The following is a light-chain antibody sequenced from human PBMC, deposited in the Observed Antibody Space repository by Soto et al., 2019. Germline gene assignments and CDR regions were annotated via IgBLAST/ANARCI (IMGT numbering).Light chain of an antibody. CDR3: MQRIEFPLT. CDR1: QILLDSDDGNTY. CDR2: TVS. V-gene: IGKV2-40*01. Sequence: DIVVTQTPLSLPVTPGEPAAISCRSSQILLDSDDGNTYLDWYLQKPGQSPQLLIYTVSYRASGVPDRFSGSGSGTDFTLKISRVEAEDVGVYYCMQRIEFPLTFGGGTKVDIK. J-gene: IGKJ4*01.